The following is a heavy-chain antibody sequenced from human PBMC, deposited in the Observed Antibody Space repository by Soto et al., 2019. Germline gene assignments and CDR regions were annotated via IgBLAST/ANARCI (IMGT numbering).Heavy chain of an antibody. V-gene: IGHV5-51*01. D-gene: IGHD2-2*01. Sequence: PVESLQISCKGSGGSCISYWIGWVRQITGKGLEWMGIIYPGDSDTRYSPSFQGQVTISADKSISTAYLQWSSLKASDTAMYYCARLPQFRVVVPAATDLDYWGQGTLVTVSS. CDR1: GGSCISYW. J-gene: IGHJ4*02. CDR2: IYPGDSDT. CDR3: ARLPQFRVVVPAATDLDY.